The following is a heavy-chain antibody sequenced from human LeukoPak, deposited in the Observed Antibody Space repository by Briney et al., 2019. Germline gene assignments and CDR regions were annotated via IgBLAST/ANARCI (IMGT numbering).Heavy chain of an antibody. Sequence: GGSLRLSCAASGFTFSSHWMHWVRQAPGKGLVWVSRISSDESSTSYADSVKGRLTISRDNAKNSLYLQMNSLRAEDTAVYYSARGGGVITAIDYWGQGTLVTVSS. CDR3: ARGGGVITAIDY. V-gene: IGHV3-74*01. CDR2: ISSDESST. J-gene: IGHJ4*02. D-gene: IGHD2-15*01. CDR1: GFTFSSHW.